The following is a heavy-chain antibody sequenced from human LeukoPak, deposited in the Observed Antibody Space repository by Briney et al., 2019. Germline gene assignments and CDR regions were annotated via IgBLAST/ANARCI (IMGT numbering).Heavy chain of an antibody. CDR2: FDREDGET. CDR3: ATFTLSPRLWFGELPSELDY. V-gene: IGHV1-24*01. Sequence: ASVKVSCKVSGYTLTELSMHWVRQAPGKGLEWMGGFDREDGETIYAQKFQGRVTMTEDTSTDTAYMELSSLRSEDTAVYYCATFTLSPRLWFGELPSELDYWGQGTLVTVSS. D-gene: IGHD3-10*01. J-gene: IGHJ4*02. CDR1: GYTLTELS.